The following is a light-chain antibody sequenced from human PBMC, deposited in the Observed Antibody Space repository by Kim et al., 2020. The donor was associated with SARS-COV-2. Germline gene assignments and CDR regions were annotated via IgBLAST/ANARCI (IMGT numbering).Light chain of an antibody. CDR1: SSVVGGYNY. J-gene: IGLJ3*02. Sequence: PGQSITISCTGTSSVVGGYNYVSWYQQHPGKAPKLMIYDVSNRPSGVSNRFSGSKSGNTASLTISGLQAEDEADYYCSSYTNSSRVFGGGTQLTVL. V-gene: IGLV2-14*03. CDR2: DVS. CDR3: SSYTNSSRV.